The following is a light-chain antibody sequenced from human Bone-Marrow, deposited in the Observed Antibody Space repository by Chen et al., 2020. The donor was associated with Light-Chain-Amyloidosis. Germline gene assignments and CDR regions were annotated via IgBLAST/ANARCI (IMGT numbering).Light chain of an antibody. V-gene: IGLV2-23*02. CDR1: SRDVGSYNL. CDR3: CSYAGSTTYIV. J-gene: IGLJ2*01. Sequence: QSALTQPASVSGSPGQSINISCTGTSRDVGSYNLVTWYQQHPGKAPKLMIFDVTKRPSGVSNRFSGSKSGNTASLTISVLQSDDEADYYCCSYAGSTTYIVFGGGTKLTVL. CDR2: DVT.